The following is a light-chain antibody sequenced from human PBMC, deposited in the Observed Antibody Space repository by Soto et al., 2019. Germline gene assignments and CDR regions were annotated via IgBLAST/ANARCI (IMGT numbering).Light chain of an antibody. CDR3: SSYAGSSTWV. CDR1: SSDVGGSKY. Sequence: QSALTQPASVSGSPGQSITISCTGTSSDVGGSKYVSWYQQHPGKAPKLIIYEVTNRPSGISNRFSGSKSGNTASLTISGLQAEDEADYYCSSYAGSSTWVFGGGTKLTVL. J-gene: IGLJ3*02. V-gene: IGLV2-14*01. CDR2: EVT.